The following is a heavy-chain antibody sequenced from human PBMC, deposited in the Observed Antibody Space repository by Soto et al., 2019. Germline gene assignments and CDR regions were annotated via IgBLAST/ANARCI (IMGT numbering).Heavy chain of an antibody. CDR1: GFTFSSYA. Sequence: GGSLRLSCAASGFTFSSYAMSWVRQAPGKGLEWVSAISGSGGSTYYADSVKGRFTISRDNSKNTLYLQMNSLRAEDTAVYYCAKDRSSYGQHYYYYMDVWGKGTTVTVSS. D-gene: IGHD5-18*01. CDR2: ISGSGGST. V-gene: IGHV3-23*01. CDR3: AKDRSSYGQHYYYYMDV. J-gene: IGHJ6*03.